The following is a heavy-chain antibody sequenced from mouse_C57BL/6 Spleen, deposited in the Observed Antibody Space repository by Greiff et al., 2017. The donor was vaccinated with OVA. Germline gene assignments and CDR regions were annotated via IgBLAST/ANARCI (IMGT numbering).Heavy chain of an antibody. D-gene: IGHD3-1*01. J-gene: IGHJ3*01. CDR3: ARSGVAWFAY. Sequence: LVESGAELVRPGASVKLSCKASGYTFTDYYINWVKQRPGQGLEWIAWIYPGSGNTYYNEKFKGKATLTAEKSSSTAYMQLSSLTSEDSAVYFGARSGVAWFAYWGQGTLVTVSA. CDR2: IYPGSGNT. V-gene: IGHV1-76*01. CDR1: GYTFTDYY.